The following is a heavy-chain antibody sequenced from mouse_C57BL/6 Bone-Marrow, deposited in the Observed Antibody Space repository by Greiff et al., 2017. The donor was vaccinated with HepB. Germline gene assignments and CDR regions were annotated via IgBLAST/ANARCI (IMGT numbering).Heavy chain of an antibody. CDR1: GFTFSSYA. CDR3: ARDPPTVVAPLFDY. D-gene: IGHD1-1*01. Sequence: EVQLLESGGGLVKPGGSLKLSCAASGFTFSSYAMSWVRQTPEKRLEWVATISDGGSYTYYPDNVKGRFTISRDNAKNNLYLQMSHLKSEDTAMYYCARDPPTVVAPLFDYWGQGTTLTVSS. V-gene: IGHV5-4*01. J-gene: IGHJ2*01. CDR2: ISDGGSYT.